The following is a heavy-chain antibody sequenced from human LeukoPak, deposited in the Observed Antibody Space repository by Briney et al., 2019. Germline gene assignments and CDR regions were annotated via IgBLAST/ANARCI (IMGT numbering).Heavy chain of an antibody. Sequence: GGSLRLSCAASGFTFSSYGMHWVRQAPGKGLEWVAVISYDGSNKYYADSVKGRFTISRDNSKSTLYLQMNSLRAEDTAVYYCAKDLFLAVTTADYWGQGTLVTVSS. V-gene: IGHV3-30*18. D-gene: IGHD4-17*01. CDR2: ISYDGSNK. CDR3: AKDLFLAVTTADY. J-gene: IGHJ4*02. CDR1: GFTFSSYG.